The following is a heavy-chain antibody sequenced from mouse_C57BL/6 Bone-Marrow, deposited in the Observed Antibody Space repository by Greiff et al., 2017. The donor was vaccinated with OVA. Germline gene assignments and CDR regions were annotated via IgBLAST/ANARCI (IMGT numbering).Heavy chain of an antibody. V-gene: IGHV1-82*01. J-gene: IGHJ2*01. CDR3: AREGGFPYFDY. Sequence: QVQLKQSGPELVKPGASVKISCKASGYAFSSSWMNWVKQRPGKGLEWIGRIYPGDGDTNYNGKFKGKATLTADKSSSTAYMQLSSLTSEDSAVYFCAREGGFPYFDYWGQGTTLTVSS. CDR1: GYAFSSSW. CDR2: IYPGDGDT.